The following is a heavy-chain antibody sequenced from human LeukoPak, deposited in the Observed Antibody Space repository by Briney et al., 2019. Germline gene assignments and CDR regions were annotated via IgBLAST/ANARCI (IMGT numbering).Heavy chain of an antibody. CDR1: GDSISDTNW. CDR3: ARLPLTPVPSGGMLANFFDP. J-gene: IGHJ5*02. CDR2: IHRSGGT. D-gene: IGHD4-17*01. V-gene: IGHV4-4*02. Sequence: SGTLSLTCTVSGDSISDTNWWSWVRPTPGKGLEWIGEIHRSGGTNYNPSLKSRVTISVDTSNNQFSLKLNSVTAADTAVYYCARLPLTPVPSGGMLANFFDPWGQGILVTVSS.